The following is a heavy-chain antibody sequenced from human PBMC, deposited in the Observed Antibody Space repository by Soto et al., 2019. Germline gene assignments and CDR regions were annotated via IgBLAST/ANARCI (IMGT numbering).Heavy chain of an antibody. CDR2: IYYSGST. Sequence: PSETLSLTCTVSGGSISSSSYYWGWIRQPPGKGLEWIGSIYYSGSTYYNPSLKSRVTISVDTSKNQFSLKLSSVTAADTAVYYCARQSGGSYYKRYYYYGMDVWRQGTTVT. V-gene: IGHV4-39*01. J-gene: IGHJ6*02. D-gene: IGHD1-26*01. CDR1: GGSISSSSYY. CDR3: ARQSGGSYYKRYYYYGMDV.